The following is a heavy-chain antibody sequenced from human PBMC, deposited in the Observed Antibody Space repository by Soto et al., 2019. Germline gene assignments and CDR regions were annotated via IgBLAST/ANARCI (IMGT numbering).Heavy chain of an antibody. D-gene: IGHD4-17*01. J-gene: IGHJ6*02. CDR2: IRSKAYGVTT. V-gene: IGHV3-49*03. CDR1: GFTFGDYA. CDR3: TRGRISVDYGDYLYYYYGMDV. Sequence: GGSLRLSCTASGFTFGDYAMSWFRQAPGKGLEWVGFIRSKAYGVTTEYAASVKGRFTISRDDSKSIAYLQMNSLKTEDTAVYYCTRGRISVDYGDYLYYYYGMDVWGQGTTVTVSS.